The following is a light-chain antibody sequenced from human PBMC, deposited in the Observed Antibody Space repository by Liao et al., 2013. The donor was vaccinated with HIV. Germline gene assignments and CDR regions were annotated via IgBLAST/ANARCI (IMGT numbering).Light chain of an antibody. V-gene: IGLV3-21*01. CDR3: LSADSSGSYV. CDR2: HAS. J-gene: IGLJ1*01. Sequence: SYVLTQPPSVSVAPGKTARITCGGNNIGSKSVHWYQQKPGQAPVLLIYHASDRPSGIPERFSGSSSGTIVTLTISGVQAEDEADYYCLSADSSGSYVFGTGTKVTVL. CDR1: NIGSKS.